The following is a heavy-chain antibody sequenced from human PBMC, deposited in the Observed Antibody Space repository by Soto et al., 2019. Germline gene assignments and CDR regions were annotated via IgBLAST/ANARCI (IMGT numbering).Heavy chain of an antibody. J-gene: IGHJ6*02. Sequence: GESLKISCKGSGYSFTSYWIGWVRQMPGKGLEWMGIIYPGDSDTRYSPSFQGQVTISADKSISTAYLQWSSLKASDTAMSYCARGYGQYYDFWRGYPSDYYYYGMDVWGQGTTVSVSS. CDR3: ARGYGQYYDFWRGYPSDYYYYGMDV. D-gene: IGHD3-3*01. CDR1: GYSFTSYW. CDR2: IYPGDSDT. V-gene: IGHV5-51*01.